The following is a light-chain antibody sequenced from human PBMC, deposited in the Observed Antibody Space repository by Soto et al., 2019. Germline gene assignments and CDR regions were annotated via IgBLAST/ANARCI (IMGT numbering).Light chain of an antibody. V-gene: IGLV2-8*01. Sequence: QSVLTQPPSASGSPGQSLTISCTGTSSDVGAHNYVSWYQQNPGKAPKLMLYDVNKRPSGVPDRFSGSKSGNTASLTVSGLQAEDEADYYCSSYAGGNNWVFGGGNKLTVL. CDR2: DVN. CDR3: SSYAGGNNWV. J-gene: IGLJ3*02. CDR1: SSDVGAHNY.